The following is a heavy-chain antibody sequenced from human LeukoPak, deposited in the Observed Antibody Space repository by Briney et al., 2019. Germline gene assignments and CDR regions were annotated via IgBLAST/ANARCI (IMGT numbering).Heavy chain of an antibody. CDR1: GFXFSDYA. CDR3: AIRSADY. V-gene: IGHV3-23*01. Sequence: PGGSLRLSCAASGFXFSDYAISWVRQAPGKGPEWVSVISGSGDKTYYGDSVKGRFTVSRDNSKNTLYLQLSSLRAKDTAVYYCAIRSADYWGQGTMVTVPS. J-gene: IGHJ4*02. CDR2: ISGSGDKT.